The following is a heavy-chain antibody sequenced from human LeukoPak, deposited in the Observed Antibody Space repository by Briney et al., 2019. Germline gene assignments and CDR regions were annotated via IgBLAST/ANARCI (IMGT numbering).Heavy chain of an antibody. V-gene: IGHV4-34*01. CDR1: GGSFSGYY. CDR2: INHSGST. D-gene: IGHD2-2*02. Sequence: SETLSLTCAVYGGSFSGYYWSWIRQPPGKGLEWIGEINHSGSTNYNPSLKSRVTISVDTSKNQFSLKLSSVTAADTAVYYCASLRIVVVPAAISEWFDPWGQGTLVTVSS. CDR3: ASLRIVVVPAAISEWFDP. J-gene: IGHJ5*02.